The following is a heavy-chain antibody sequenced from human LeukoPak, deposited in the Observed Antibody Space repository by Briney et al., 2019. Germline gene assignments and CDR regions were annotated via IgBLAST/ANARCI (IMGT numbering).Heavy chain of an antibody. CDR2: INHSGST. Sequence: SETLSLTCAVYGGSFSGYYWSWIRQPPGKGLEWIGEINHSGSTNYNPSLKSRVTISVDTSKNQFSLKLSSVTAADTAVYYCASSDYDYVWGSYPYYFDYWGQGTLVTVSS. CDR1: GGSFSGYY. CDR3: ASSDYDYVWGSYPYYFDY. D-gene: IGHD3-16*02. V-gene: IGHV4-34*01. J-gene: IGHJ4*02.